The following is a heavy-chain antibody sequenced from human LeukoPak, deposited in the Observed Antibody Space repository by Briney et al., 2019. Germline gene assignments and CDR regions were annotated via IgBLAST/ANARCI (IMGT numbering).Heavy chain of an antibody. CDR1: GYTFTSYA. D-gene: IGHD6-19*01. V-gene: IGHV7-4-1*02. CDR3: ARGPGYSSGWYFGALPYYMDV. J-gene: IGHJ6*03. Sequence: HGASVKVSCKASGYTFTSYAMNWVRQAPGQGLEWMGWINTNTGNPTYAQGFTGRFVFSLDTSVSTAYLQISSLKAEDTAVYYCARGPGYSSGWYFGALPYYMDVWGKGTTVTVSS. CDR2: INTNTGNP.